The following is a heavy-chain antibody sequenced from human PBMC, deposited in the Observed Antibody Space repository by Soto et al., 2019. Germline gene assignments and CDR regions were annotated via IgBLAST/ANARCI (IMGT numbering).Heavy chain of an antibody. J-gene: IGHJ6*02. CDR2: IYHSGST. V-gene: IGHV4-30-2*01. Sequence: SDTLSHTFADSGCPIRTVCYSWSWIRHPPGKGLEWIAYIYHSGSTYYNPSLKSRVTMSVDRSKNQFSLKLSSVTAADTAVYYCARHNGPLYVGYYYDMDVWGQGTTVTVS. CDR3: ARHNGPLYVGYYYDMDV. CDR1: GCPIRTVCYS. D-gene: IGHD3-16*01.